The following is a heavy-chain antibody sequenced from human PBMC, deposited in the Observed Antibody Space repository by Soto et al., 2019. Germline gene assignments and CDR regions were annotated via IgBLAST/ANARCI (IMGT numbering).Heavy chain of an antibody. V-gene: IGHV1-69*02. CDR2: IIPLLGIA. CDR1: GGTFSSYT. Sequence: ASVKVSCKASGGTFSSYTMSWVRQAPGQGLEWMGRIIPLLGIANYAQKFQGRVTITADKSTSTAYMELSSLRSEDTAVYYCARFSGSYYNGIDAFDMWGQGTMVTVSS. CDR3: ARFSGSYYNGIDAFDM. D-gene: IGHD3-10*01. J-gene: IGHJ3*02.